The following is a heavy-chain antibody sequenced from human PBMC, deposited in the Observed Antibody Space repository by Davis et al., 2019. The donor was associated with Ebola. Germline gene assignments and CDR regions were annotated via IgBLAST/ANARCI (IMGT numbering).Heavy chain of an antibody. V-gene: IGHV3-15*01. Sequence: GESLKISCVASGFTFSAYAMSWVRQAPGKGLEWVGRIQSKTDGGTTDYPAVVKGRFTISRDDSKNTLYLQMNGLKTEDSAMYYCTTTPLGYCSSVTCYNYFDYWGQGSLVTVSS. CDR3: TTTPLGYCSSVTCYNYFDY. CDR2: IQSKTDGGTT. CDR1: GFTFSAYA. D-gene: IGHD2-2*02. J-gene: IGHJ4*02.